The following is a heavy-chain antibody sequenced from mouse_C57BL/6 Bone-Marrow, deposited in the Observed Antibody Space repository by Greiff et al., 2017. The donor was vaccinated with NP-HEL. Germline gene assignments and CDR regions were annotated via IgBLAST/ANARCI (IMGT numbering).Heavy chain of an antibody. V-gene: IGHV1-39*01. CDR2: INPNYGTT. Sequence: VQLKQSGPELAKPGASVKISCKASGYSFTDYNMNWVKQSNGKSLEWIGVINPNYGTTSYNQKFKGKATLTVDQSSSTAYMQLNSLTSEDSAVSDCARGYGSSPALAYWGQGTLVTVSA. CDR3: ARGYGSSPALAY. CDR1: GYSFTDYN. J-gene: IGHJ3*01. D-gene: IGHD1-1*01.